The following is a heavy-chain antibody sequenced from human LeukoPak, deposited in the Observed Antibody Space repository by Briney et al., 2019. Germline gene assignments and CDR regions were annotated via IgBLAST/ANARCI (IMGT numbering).Heavy chain of an antibody. CDR1: GFTVSSNY. V-gene: IGHV3-53*01. J-gene: IGHJ4*02. Sequence: GGSLRLSCAASGFTVSSNYMRWVRQAPGKGLEWVSVIYSGGSTYYADSVKGRFTISRDNSENTLSLQMNSLRVEDTAVYYCARGATGCSTTSCYTDHWGQGTLVTVSS. CDR2: IYSGGST. CDR3: ARGATGCSTTSCYTDH. D-gene: IGHD2-2*02.